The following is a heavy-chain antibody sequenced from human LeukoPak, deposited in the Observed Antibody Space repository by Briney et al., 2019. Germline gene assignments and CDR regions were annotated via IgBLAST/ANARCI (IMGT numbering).Heavy chain of an antibody. CDR1: GFTFSSYS. Sequence: GGSLRLSCAASGFTFSSYSMNWVRQAPGKGLEWVSYISSSSSTIYYADSVKGRFTISRDNAKNSLYLQMNSLRAEDTAVYYCARSGPGDIVVVPAAIVFDYWGQGTLVTVSS. CDR3: ARSGPGDIVVVPAAIVFDY. V-gene: IGHV3-48*04. J-gene: IGHJ4*02. CDR2: ISSSSSTI. D-gene: IGHD2-2*02.